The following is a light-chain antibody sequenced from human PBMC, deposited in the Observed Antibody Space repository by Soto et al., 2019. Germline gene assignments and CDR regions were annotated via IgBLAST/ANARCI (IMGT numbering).Light chain of an antibody. V-gene: IGKV3-20*01. CDR3: QQYGSSRT. Sequence: EIVLTQSPGTLSLSPGERATLSCRASQSVSSSYLAWYQQKPGQAPRLLIYGASSRATGIPDRFSGSGSGTDFILTISRLEPEDFAMYYCQQYGSSRTFGQGTKVAIK. CDR1: QSVSSSY. J-gene: IGKJ1*01. CDR2: GAS.